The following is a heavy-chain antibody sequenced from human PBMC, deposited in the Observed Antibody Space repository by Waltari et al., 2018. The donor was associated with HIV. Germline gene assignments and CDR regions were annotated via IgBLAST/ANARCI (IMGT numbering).Heavy chain of an antibody. D-gene: IGHD3-16*01. CDR3: ARVYGELWLNYFDY. CDR1: GYAFKGYV. CDR2: INTNIDEK. J-gene: IGHJ4*02. Sequence: QVQLVQSGAEVKKPGASVNVSCKAYGYAFKGYVLHWERQAPGQRPEWLVRINTNIDEKKYSQKFHGRVTITRDTSASTVYMELSSLRSEDTAVYYCARVYGELWLNYFDYWGQGTLVTVSS. V-gene: IGHV1-3*04.